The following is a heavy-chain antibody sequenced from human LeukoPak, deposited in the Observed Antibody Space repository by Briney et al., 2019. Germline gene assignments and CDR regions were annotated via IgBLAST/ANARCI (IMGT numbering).Heavy chain of an antibody. CDR1: GGSISSYY. J-gene: IGHJ6*02. Sequence: SETLSLTCAVSGGSISSYYWSWVRQPPGKGLEWIGYIYYSGSTNYNPSLKSRVTISVDTSKNQFSLKLSSVTAADTAVYYCARHHPLPATYYGMDVWGQGTTVTVPS. CDR3: ARHHPLPATYYGMDV. CDR2: IYYSGST. V-gene: IGHV4-59*08. D-gene: IGHD5-24*01.